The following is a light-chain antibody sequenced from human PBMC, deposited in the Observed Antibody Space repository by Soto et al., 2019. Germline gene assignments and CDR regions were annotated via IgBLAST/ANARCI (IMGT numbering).Light chain of an antibody. CDR3: SSYTTSNTRQIV. Sequence: QSALTQPASVSGSPGQSITISCTGTSSDVGGYNYVSWYQHHPGKAPKLMIYDVNFRPAGVSNRFSSSKSGNTASLTISGLQPEDEADYYCSSYTTSNTRQIVFGTGTKVTVL. J-gene: IGLJ1*01. CDR1: SSDVGGYNY. CDR2: DVN. V-gene: IGLV2-14*03.